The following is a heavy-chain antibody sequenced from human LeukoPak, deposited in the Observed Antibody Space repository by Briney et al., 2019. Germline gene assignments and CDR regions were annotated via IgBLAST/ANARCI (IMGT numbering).Heavy chain of an antibody. CDR1: GGSISSSSYY. Sequence: PSETLSLTCTVSGGSISSSSYYWGWIRQPPGKGLEWIGSIYYSGSTYYNPSLKGRVTISVDTSKNQFSLKLSSVTAADTAVYYCARVLWFGIDYWGQGTLVTVSS. J-gene: IGHJ4*02. CDR3: ARVLWFGIDY. D-gene: IGHD3-10*01. CDR2: IYYSGST. V-gene: IGHV4-39*01.